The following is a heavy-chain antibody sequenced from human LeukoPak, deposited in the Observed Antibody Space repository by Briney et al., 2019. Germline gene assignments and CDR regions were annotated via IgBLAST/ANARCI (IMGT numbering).Heavy chain of an antibody. V-gene: IGHV1-2*02. D-gene: IGHD5-18*01. CDR1: GYTFAGYY. Sequence: ASVKVSCKASGYTFAGYYMHWVRQAPGQGLEWMGWINPNSGGTNYAQKSQGRVTMTRDTSISTAYMELSRLRSDDTAVYYCAREGADTAMVKTHFDYWGQGTLVTVSS. CDR3: AREGADTAMVKTHFDY. J-gene: IGHJ4*02. CDR2: INPNSGGT.